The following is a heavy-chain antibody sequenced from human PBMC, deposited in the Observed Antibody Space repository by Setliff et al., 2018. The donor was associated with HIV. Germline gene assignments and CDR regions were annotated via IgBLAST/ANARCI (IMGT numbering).Heavy chain of an antibody. CDR1: GGSISSYS. CDR2: TSTSGIT. Sequence: SETLSLTCTVSGGSISSYSWSWIRQPAGKGLEWIGHTSTSGITNYNPSLKSRVTISVDTSKNQFSLKLSSVTAADTAVYYCARGYSSGWYSGENWGQGTLVTVSS. D-gene: IGHD6-19*01. CDR3: ARGYSSGWYSGEN. J-gene: IGHJ4*02. V-gene: IGHV4-4*07.